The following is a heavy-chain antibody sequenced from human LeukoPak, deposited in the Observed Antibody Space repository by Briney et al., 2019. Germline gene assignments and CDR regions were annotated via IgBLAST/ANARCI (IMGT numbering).Heavy chain of an antibody. CDR1: GFTVRSNY. CDR3: ARDSGYYYYGMDV. Sequence: GGSLRLSCAASGFTVRSNYMSWVRQAPGKGLEWVSVIYSGGSTYYADSVKGRFTISRDNSKNTLYLQMNSLRAEDTAVYYCARDSGYYYYGMDVWGQGTTVTVSS. D-gene: IGHD3-10*01. V-gene: IGHV3-53*01. CDR2: IYSGGST. J-gene: IGHJ6*02.